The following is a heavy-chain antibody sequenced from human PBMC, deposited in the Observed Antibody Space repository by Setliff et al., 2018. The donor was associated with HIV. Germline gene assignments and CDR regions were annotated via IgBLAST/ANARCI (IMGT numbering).Heavy chain of an antibody. CDR2: VNGDGSQI. D-gene: IGHD1-1*01. V-gene: IGHV3-7*01. CDR1: GVTFSNYW. Sequence: GGSLRLSCAASGVTFSNYWIRWVRQVPGKGLEWVASVNGDGSQIYYVDSVKGRFTISRDNTKSSLFLQMNSLRAGDTALYYCATSNDWTFEIWGQGTMVTVSS. CDR3: ATSNDWTFEI. J-gene: IGHJ3*02.